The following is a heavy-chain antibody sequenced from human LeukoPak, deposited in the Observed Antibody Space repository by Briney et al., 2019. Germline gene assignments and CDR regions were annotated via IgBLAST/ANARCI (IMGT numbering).Heavy chain of an antibody. Sequence: ASVKVSXKASGYTFTSYDINWVRQATGQGLEWMGWMNPNSGNTGYAQKFQGRVTMTRNTSISTAYMELSSLRSEDTAVYYCAGGQKDIAAAGTTFDYWGQGTLVTVSS. J-gene: IGHJ4*02. CDR3: AGGQKDIAAAGTTFDY. V-gene: IGHV1-8*01. CDR1: GYTFTSYD. D-gene: IGHD6-13*01. CDR2: MNPNSGNT.